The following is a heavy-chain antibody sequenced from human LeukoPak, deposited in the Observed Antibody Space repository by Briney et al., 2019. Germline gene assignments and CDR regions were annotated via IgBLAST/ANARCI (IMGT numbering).Heavy chain of an antibody. CDR1: GFSLTHDA. CDR3: AADRWPGAPDYLDS. V-gene: IGHV3-30*03. J-gene: IGHJ4*02. D-gene: IGHD4-23*01. CDR2: ASKDGVTK. Sequence: GASLRLSCAASGFSLTHDAIHWVRQAPGKGLEWVAVASKDGVTKFYRDSVNGRFTISTDSSKNTVYLQMTGLGSEDTAIYYCAADRWPGAPDYLDSWGQGMEVTVSS.